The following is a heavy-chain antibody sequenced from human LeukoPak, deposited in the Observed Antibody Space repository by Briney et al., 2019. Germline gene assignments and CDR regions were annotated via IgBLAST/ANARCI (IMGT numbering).Heavy chain of an antibody. CDR3: ARMKVGATSWFDP. CDR2: IYYSGST. D-gene: IGHD1-26*01. CDR1: GGSNSSYY. V-gene: IGHV4-59*01. J-gene: IGHJ5*02. Sequence: SETLSLTCTVSGGSNSSYYWSWLRQPPGKGLEWIGYIYYSGSTNYNPSLKSRVTISVDTSKNQFSLKLSSVTAADTAVYYCARMKVGATSWFDPWGQGTLVTVSS.